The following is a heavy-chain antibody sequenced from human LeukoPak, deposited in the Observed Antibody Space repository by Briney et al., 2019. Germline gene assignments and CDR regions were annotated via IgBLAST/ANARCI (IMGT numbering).Heavy chain of an antibody. CDR2: ISAYNGNT. Sequence: ASVEVSCKASGYTFTSYGISWVRQAPGQGLEWMGWISAYNGNTNYAQKLQGRVTMTTDTSTSTAYMELRSLRSDNTAVYYCARSPYCSSTSCRNRGFDNWFDPWGQGTLVTVSS. D-gene: IGHD2-2*01. J-gene: IGHJ5*02. CDR1: GYTFTSYG. CDR3: ARSPYCSSTSCRNRGFDNWFDP. V-gene: IGHV1-18*01.